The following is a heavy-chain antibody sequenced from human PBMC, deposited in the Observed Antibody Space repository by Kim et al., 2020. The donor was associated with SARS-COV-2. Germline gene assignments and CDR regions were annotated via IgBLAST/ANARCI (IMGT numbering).Heavy chain of an antibody. J-gene: IGHJ4*02. Sequence: SETLSLTCAFYGGSFSGYYWSWIRQPPGKGLEWIGEINHSGSTNYNPSLKSRVTISVDTSKNQFSLKLSSVTAADTAVYYCARYRPYWNPYYFDYWGQGTLVTVSS. CDR3: ARYRPYWNPYYFDY. D-gene: IGHD1-1*01. V-gene: IGHV4-34*01. CDR2: INHSGST. CDR1: GGSFSGYY.